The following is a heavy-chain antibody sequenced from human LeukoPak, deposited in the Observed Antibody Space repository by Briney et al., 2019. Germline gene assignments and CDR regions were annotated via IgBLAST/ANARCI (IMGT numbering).Heavy chain of an antibody. CDR2: IRYDGTKT. V-gene: IGHV3-30*02. J-gene: IGHJ4*02. CDR3: ARDFDDVNGNFYYIPDF. Sequence: GRSLRLSSTASGFHFSIDGMHWVRQAPRKGLERVAFIRYDGTKTFYGDSVGGRFTISRDNSKNTLYLEMNSLRHEDTAVYSCARDFDDVNGNFYYIPDFWGQGTLVTVSS. CDR1: GFHFSIDG. D-gene: IGHD2-8*01.